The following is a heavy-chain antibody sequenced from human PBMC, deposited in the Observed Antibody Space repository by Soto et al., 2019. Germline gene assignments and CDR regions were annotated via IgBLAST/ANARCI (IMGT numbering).Heavy chain of an antibody. J-gene: IGHJ4*02. CDR1: GITFSNYA. CDR2: ISGSGRDT. CDR3: AKEGGGGAAMVTSYFDY. Sequence: EVQLLESGGGLVQPGGSLRLSCAASGITFSNYALSWVRQAPGKGLEWVSGISGSGRDTYYADSVKGRFTISRDNSKSTLYLHMNSLRAVDTAIYYCAKEGGGGAAMVTSYFDYWGQGTLVTVSS. D-gene: IGHD5-18*01. V-gene: IGHV3-23*01.